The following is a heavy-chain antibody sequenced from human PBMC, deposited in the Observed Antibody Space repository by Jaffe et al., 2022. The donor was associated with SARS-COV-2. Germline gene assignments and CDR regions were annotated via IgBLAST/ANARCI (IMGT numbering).Heavy chain of an antibody. J-gene: IGHJ4*02. V-gene: IGHV3-48*01. CDR3: AKYYSGMGSFDY. D-gene: IGHD3-10*01. CDR2: IGTSSTTT. Sequence: EVQLVESGGGLVQPGGSLRLACAASGFTFSNSGMSWVRQAPGKGLEWVSYIGTSSTTTYYSDSVRGRITISRDNAKESVYLQMNSLRAEDTAVYYCAKYYSGMGSFDYWGQGTLVTVSS. CDR1: GFTFSNSG.